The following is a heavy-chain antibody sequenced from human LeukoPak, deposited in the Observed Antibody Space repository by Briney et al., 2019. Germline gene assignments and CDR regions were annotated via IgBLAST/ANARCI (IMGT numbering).Heavy chain of an antibody. V-gene: IGHV4-59*08. CDR1: GGSLSSYY. CDR2: IYYSGST. CDR3: ARQYYYYSHMYV. J-gene: IGHJ6*02. Sequence: PSETLSLTCTVSGGSLSSYYWSWIRQPPGKGLEWIGYIYYSGSTNYNPSLKSRVTMSVDTSKSQFSLKLSSVTAADTAVYYCARQYYYYSHMYVWGQGTTVTVSS.